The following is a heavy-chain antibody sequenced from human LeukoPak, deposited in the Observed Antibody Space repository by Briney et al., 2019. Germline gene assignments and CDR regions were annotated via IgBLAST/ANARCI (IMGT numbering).Heavy chain of an antibody. Sequence: GRSLRLSCAASGFTFSSYAMHWVRQAPGKGLEWVAVISYDGSNKYYADSVKGRFTISRDNSKNTLYLQMNSLRAEDRAVYYCARPAWGQWLAEFDYWGQGTLVTVSS. CDR1: GFTFSSYA. J-gene: IGHJ4*02. CDR3: ARPAWGQWLAEFDY. CDR2: ISYDGSNK. V-gene: IGHV3-30-3*01. D-gene: IGHD6-19*01.